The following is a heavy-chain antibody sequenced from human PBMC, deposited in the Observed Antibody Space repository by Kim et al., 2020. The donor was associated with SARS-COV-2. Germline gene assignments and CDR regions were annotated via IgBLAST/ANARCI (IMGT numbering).Heavy chain of an antibody. D-gene: IGHD3-22*01. V-gene: IGHV3-23*01. J-gene: IGHJ4*02. Sequence: STYYADAVKGRFTIARDNSKNTLYLQMNSLRAEDTAVYYCAKDLSGDRPHWGQGTLVTVSS. CDR3: AKDLSGDRPH. CDR2: ST.